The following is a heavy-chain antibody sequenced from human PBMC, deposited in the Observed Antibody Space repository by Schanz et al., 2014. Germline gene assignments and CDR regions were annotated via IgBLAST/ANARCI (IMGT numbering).Heavy chain of an antibody. V-gene: IGHV1-69*02. CDR1: TYTFTINS. CDR3: GEYGSDSYTDP. CDR2: IVPLVNVT. D-gene: IGHD3-10*01. Sequence: QVQVVQSGAEVKKPGASVKVSCKASTYTFTINSISWMRQARGQGPEVVGRIVPLVNVTLYTHKFRDRVTITADTSTGTAYMELKNLRSEDTAVYYCGEYGSDSYTDPWGQGTLVTVSS. J-gene: IGHJ5*02.